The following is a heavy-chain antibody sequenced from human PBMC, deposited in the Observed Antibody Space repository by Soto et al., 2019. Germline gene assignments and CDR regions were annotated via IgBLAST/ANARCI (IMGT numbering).Heavy chain of an antibody. CDR3: ARPGQYSVSAGQIDY. Sequence: ASVKVSCKTSGYTFSVHYIHWVRQAPGQGLEWMGWINPTNGDTNCTQQLQGRVTMTRDPSITTAYMELKSLRFDDTAVYFCARPGQYSVSAGQIDYWGQGTLVTVSS. CDR2: INPTNGDT. V-gene: IGHV1-2*02. CDR1: GYTFSVHY. D-gene: IGHD6-6*01. J-gene: IGHJ4*01.